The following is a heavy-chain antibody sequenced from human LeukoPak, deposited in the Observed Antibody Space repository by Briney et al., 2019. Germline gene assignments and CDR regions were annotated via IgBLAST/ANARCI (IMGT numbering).Heavy chain of an antibody. CDR2: MNPNSGNT. J-gene: IGHJ6*03. CDR1: GYTFTSYD. D-gene: IGHD2-15*01. Sequence: GASVKVSCKASGYTFTSYDINWVRQATRQGLEWMGWMNPNSGNTGYAQKFQGRVTMTRNTSISTAYMELSSLRSEDTAVYYCARGHCSGGSCYLYYYMDVWGKGTTVTVSS. CDR3: ARGHCSGGSCYLYYYMDV. V-gene: IGHV1-8*01.